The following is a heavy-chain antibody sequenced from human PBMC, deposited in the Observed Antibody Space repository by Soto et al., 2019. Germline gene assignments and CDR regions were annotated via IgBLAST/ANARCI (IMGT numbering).Heavy chain of an antibody. J-gene: IGHJ4*02. CDR1: GFIFSSYA. D-gene: IGHD6-19*01. CDR2: ISGSGTTR. V-gene: IGHV3-23*01. CDR3: AKVGSSGWANFDH. Sequence: GSLRLSCEASGFIFSSYAMSWVRQAPGKGLEWVSVISGSGTTRYAESVKGRFTISRDNSSTLFLQMNSLRADDTAVYYCAKVGSSGWANFDHWGQGTPVTVSS.